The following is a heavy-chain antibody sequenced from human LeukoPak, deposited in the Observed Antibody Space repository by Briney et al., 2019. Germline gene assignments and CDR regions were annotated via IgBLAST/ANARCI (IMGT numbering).Heavy chain of an antibody. CDR2: INHSGST. V-gene: IGHV4-34*01. J-gene: IGHJ4*02. D-gene: IGHD4-17*01. CDR3: ARADYGDYGHYFDY. CDR1: GGSFSGYY. Sequence: SETLSLTCAAYGGSFSGYYWSWIRQPPGKGLEWIGEINHSGSTNYNPSLKSRVTISVDTSKNQFSLKLSSVTAADTAVYYCARADYGDYGHYFDYWGQGTLVTVSS.